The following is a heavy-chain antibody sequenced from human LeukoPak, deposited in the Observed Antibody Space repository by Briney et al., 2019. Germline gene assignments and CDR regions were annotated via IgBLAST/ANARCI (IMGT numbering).Heavy chain of an antibody. D-gene: IGHD1-26*01. J-gene: IGHJ4*02. CDR1: RLTVSSNY. V-gene: IGHV3-66*01. CDR2: TYVGGST. CDR3: ARISGSYSLLDS. Sequence: GGSLRLSCAASRLTVSSNYMSWVRQAPGKGLEWVSVTYVGGSTYFSDSVKGRCTISRDNSTNTLYLQKSTLRAADTALYYCARISGSYSLLDSWGPGTPVTVS.